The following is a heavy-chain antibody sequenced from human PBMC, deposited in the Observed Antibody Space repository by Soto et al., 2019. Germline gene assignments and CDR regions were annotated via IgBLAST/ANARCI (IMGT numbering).Heavy chain of an antibody. Sequence: EVQLLESGGGLVQPGGSLRLSCAASGFTFSSYAMSWVRQAPGKGLEWVSGISGSGGSTYYADSVKGRFTISRDNSKNSLSLQMIRLGAEETAVYYCAKDRVVSSYYYYYGMDVWGQGTTVTVSS. J-gene: IGHJ6*01. V-gene: IGHV3-23*01. D-gene: IGHD3-16*02. CDR1: GFTFSSYA. CDR2: ISGSGGST. CDR3: AKDRVVSSYYYYYGMDV.